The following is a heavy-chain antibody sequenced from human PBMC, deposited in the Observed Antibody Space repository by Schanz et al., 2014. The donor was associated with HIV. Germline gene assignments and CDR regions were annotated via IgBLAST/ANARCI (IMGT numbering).Heavy chain of an antibody. J-gene: IGHJ3*01. CDR3: ARDPYCRTTSCYSTAFDL. CDR2: ISYDGSNK. D-gene: IGHD2-2*01. CDR1: GFNFNNYA. V-gene: IGHV3-30*03. Sequence: VQLLESGGGLEQPGGSLRLSCAASGFNFNNYAMTWVRQAPGKGLEWVAVISYDGSNKHYADSVKGRFTISRDNSKNTLYLQMNNLRAEDTALYYCARDPYCRTTSCYSTAFDLWGQGTLVTVSS.